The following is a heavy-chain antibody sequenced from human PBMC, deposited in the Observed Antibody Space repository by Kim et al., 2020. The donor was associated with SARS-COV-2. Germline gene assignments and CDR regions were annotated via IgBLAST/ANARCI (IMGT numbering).Heavy chain of an antibody. CDR3: ARSDTAMVVPFDS. D-gene: IGHD5-18*01. V-gene: IGHV4-34*01. Sequence: YNPSHKRRVTISVDTSRNQISLKLSSVTAADTAVYYCARSDTAMVVPFDSWGQGTLVTVSS. J-gene: IGHJ4*02.